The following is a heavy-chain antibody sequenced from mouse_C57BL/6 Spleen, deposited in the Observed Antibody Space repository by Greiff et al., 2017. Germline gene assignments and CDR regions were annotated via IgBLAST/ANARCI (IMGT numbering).Heavy chain of an antibody. CDR1: GFSFNTYA. D-gene: IGHD1-1*01. Sequence: VQLKESGGGLVQPKGSLKLSCAASGFSFNTYAMNWVRQAPGKGLEWVARIRSKSNNYATYYADSVKDRFTISRDDSESMLYLQMNNLKTEDTAMYYCVRHYYGSSLWFAYWGQGTLVTVSA. V-gene: IGHV10-1*01. CDR3: VRHYYGSSLWFAY. J-gene: IGHJ3*01. CDR2: IRSKSNNYAT.